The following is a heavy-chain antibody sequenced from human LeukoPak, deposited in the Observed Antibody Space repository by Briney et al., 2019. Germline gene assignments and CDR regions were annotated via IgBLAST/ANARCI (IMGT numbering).Heavy chain of an antibody. CDR1: GFTFSSSA. CDR2: ISVSGSGGST. J-gene: IGHJ4*02. CDR3: ARSLVNYIVVVPYLDY. Sequence: GGSLRLSCAASGFTFSSSAMSGVRKAPGRGLEWVSSISVSGSGGSTYYADSVKGRFTISRDNSKNTLYLQMNSLRAEDTAVYYCARSLVNYIVVVPYLDYWGQGTLVTVSS. D-gene: IGHD2-2*01. V-gene: IGHV3-23*01.